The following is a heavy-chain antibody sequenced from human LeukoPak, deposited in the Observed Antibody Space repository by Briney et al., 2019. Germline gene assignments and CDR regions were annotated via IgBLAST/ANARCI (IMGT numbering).Heavy chain of an antibody. CDR3: VRDPVNSSFRTY. CDR1: GFTFSSYE. Sequence: PGGSLRLSCAASGFTFSSYEMNWVRQAPGKGLEYVSAISSNGGSTYYADSVKGRFTISRDNSKNTLYLQMSSLRSEDTAVYYCVRDPVNSSFRTYWGQGTLSPSPQ. V-gene: IGHV3-64D*09. D-gene: IGHD6-13*01. CDR2: ISSNGGST. J-gene: IGHJ4*02.